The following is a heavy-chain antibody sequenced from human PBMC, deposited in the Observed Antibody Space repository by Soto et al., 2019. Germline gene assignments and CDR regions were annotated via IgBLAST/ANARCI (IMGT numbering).Heavy chain of an antibody. D-gene: IGHD3-3*01. CDR1: GGTFSSYA. CDR2: IIPIFGTA. Sequence: QVQLVQSGAEVKKPGSSVKVSCKASGGTFSSYAISWVRQAPGQGLEWMGGIIPIFGTANYAQKFQGRVTITADESTSTAYMELSSLGSEDTAVYYCARRGPYYDFWSGQPNAFDIWGQGTMVTVSS. V-gene: IGHV1-69*01. J-gene: IGHJ3*02. CDR3: ARRGPYYDFWSGQPNAFDI.